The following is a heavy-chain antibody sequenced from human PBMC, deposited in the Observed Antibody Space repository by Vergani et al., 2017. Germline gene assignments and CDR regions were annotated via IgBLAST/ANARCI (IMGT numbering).Heavy chain of an antibody. Sequence: EVQLLESGGGLVQPGGSLRLSCAASGFTFSSYAMSWVRQAPGKGLEWVSAIIGSGGSTSYADSVKGRFTISRDNSKNTLYLQMNSLRAEDTAVYYCAKGSSSSVFHYSSVFDYWGQGTLVTVSS. CDR3: AKGSSSSVFHYSSVFDY. D-gene: IGHD6-6*01. J-gene: IGHJ4*02. V-gene: IGHV3-23*01. CDR2: IIGSGGST. CDR1: GFTFSSYA.